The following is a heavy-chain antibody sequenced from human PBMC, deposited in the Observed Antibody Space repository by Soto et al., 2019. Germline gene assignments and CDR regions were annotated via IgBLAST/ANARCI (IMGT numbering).Heavy chain of an antibody. Sequence: GGSLRLSCVASGFTLSSYSMNWVRQAPGRGLEWISYISSGSDTIYYADSVKGRFTVSRDNSKNTLYLQMNSLRAEDTAVYYCAKDKYYYDSSGYLYFQHWGQGTLVTVSS. CDR1: GFTLSSYS. V-gene: IGHV3-48*01. J-gene: IGHJ1*01. CDR3: AKDKYYYDSSGYLYFQH. CDR2: ISSGSDTI. D-gene: IGHD3-22*01.